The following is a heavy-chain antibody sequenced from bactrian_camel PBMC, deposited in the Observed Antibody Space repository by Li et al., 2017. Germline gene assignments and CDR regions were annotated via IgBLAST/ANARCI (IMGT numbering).Heavy chain of an antibody. D-gene: IGHD2*01. CDR2: IYTADGRT. CDR3: AKALGGGNYYTGEYNY. CDR1: GFTFSNYD. Sequence: QLVESGGGLVQPGGSLRLSCAASGFTFSNYDMSWVRQAPGKGLEWVSTIYTADGRTKSADSVTDRVTMSRDNAKNMLYLQMNNLKAEDTALYYCAKALGGGNYYTGEYNYWGQGTQVTVS. J-gene: IGHJ4*01. V-gene: IGHV3S28*01.